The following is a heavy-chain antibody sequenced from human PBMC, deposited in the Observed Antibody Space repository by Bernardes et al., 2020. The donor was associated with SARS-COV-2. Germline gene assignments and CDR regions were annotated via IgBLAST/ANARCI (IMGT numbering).Heavy chain of an antibody. CDR2: INQYGSEK. V-gene: IGHV3-7*01. CDR1: DFTLGTNH. Sequence: GGSLRPSCTASDFTLGTNHMNWVRKAPGKGLEWVANINQYGSEKYYVGSVKGRFVISRDNAKNTLYVQMNNLRGADTAVYYCSWGDFDYWGEGTVVTVSS. J-gene: IGHJ4*02. D-gene: IGHD3-16*01. CDR3: SWGDFDY.